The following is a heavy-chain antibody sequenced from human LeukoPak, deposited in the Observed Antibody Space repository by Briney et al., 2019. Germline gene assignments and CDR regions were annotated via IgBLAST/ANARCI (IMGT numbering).Heavy chain of an antibody. Sequence: SETLSLTCTVSGGSISSYYWSWIRQPPGKGLEWIGYIYYSGSTNYNPSLKSRVTISVDTSKNQFSLKLSSVTAADTAVYYCGLLWLGGGRIDGMDVWGQGTTVTVSS. CDR2: IYYSGST. CDR3: GLLWLGGGRIDGMDV. V-gene: IGHV4-59*08. CDR1: GGSISSYY. D-gene: IGHD3-10*01. J-gene: IGHJ6*02.